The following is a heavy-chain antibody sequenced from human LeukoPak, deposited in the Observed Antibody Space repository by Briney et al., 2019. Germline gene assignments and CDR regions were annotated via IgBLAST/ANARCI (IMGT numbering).Heavy chain of an antibody. Sequence: EASVKVSCKVSGYTLTELSMHWVRQAPGKGLEWMGGFDPEDGETIYAQKFQGRVTMTEDTSTDTAYMELSGLRSEDTAVYYCATDGVRHYDSSGSHRFDPWGQGTLVTVSS. CDR2: FDPEDGET. D-gene: IGHD3-22*01. V-gene: IGHV1-24*01. CDR1: GYTLTELS. J-gene: IGHJ5*02. CDR3: ATDGVRHYDSSGSHRFDP.